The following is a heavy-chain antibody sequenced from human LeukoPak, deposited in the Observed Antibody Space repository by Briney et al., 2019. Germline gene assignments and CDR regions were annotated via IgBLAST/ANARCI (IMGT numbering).Heavy chain of an antibody. CDR1: GGSISSYY. D-gene: IGHD6-13*01. CDR2: IYYSGST. CDR3: ARDKSAGQQLGYFDY. Sequence: SETLSLTCTVSGGSISSYYWSWIRQPPGKGLEWIGYIYYSGSTNYNPSLKSRVTISVDTSKNQFSLKLSSVTAADTAVYYCARDKSAGQQLGYFDYWGQGTLVTVSS. V-gene: IGHV4-59*01. J-gene: IGHJ4*02.